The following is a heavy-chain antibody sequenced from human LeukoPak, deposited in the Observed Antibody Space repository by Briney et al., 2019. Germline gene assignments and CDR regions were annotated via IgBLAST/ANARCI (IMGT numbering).Heavy chain of an antibody. CDR2: ISSSGDTI. CDR3: ASHLPGPQ. Sequence: PGGSLRLSCAASGFTFSSSSMNWVRQAPGKGLEWVSYISSSGDTIYYSDSVKGRFTISRDNAKNALYLQTNSLRAEDTAVYYCASHLPGPQWGQGTLVTVSS. V-gene: IGHV3-48*04. CDR1: GFTFSSSS. J-gene: IGHJ4*02.